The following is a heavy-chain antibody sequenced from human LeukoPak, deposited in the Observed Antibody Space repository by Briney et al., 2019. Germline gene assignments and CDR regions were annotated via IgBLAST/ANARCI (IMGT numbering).Heavy chain of an antibody. CDR2: VSDSGSNT. CDR3: ARWFSTGRGFFDY. V-gene: IGHV3-48*02. Sequence: GGSLRLSCAASGFTFSTYAMSWVGQAPGKGLEWVSSVSDSGSNTYCADSVKGRFTISRDDAKNSLYLQMNSLRDEDTAVYYCARWFSTGRGFFDYWGQGILVTVSS. D-gene: IGHD6-19*01. CDR1: GFTFSTYA. J-gene: IGHJ4*02.